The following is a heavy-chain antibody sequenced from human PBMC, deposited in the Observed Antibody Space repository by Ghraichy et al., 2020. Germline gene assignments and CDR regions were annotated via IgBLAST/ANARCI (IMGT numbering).Heavy chain of an antibody. CDR3: ARGADYYESSGYYYGY. CDR2: INHSGST. D-gene: IGHD3-22*01. V-gene: IGHV4-34*01. CDR1: GGSFSGYY. J-gene: IGHJ4*02. Sequence: SETLSLTCAVYGGSFSGYYWSWIRQPPGKGLEWIGEINHSGSTNYNPSLKSRVTISVDTSKNQFSLRLSSVTAADTAVYYCARGADYYESSGYYYGYWGQGTRVTVSS.